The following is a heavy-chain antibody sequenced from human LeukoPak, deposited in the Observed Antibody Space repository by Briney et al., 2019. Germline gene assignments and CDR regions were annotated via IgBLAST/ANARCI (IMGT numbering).Heavy chain of an antibody. CDR1: GYSISSGYY. Sequence: PSETLSLTCIVSGYSISSGYYWGWIRQPPGKGLEWIGIIHHSGSTHYNPSLKSRVTISQDTSKNQFSLKLTSVTASDTAVHFCARARMDGSGSFPYYFDYWGQGSLVTVSS. CDR2: IHHSGST. D-gene: IGHD3-10*01. J-gene: IGHJ4*02. V-gene: IGHV4-38-2*02. CDR3: ARARMDGSGSFPYYFDY.